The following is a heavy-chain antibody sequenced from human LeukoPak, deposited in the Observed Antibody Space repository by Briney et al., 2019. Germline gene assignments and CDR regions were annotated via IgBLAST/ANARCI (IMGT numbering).Heavy chain of an antibody. CDR2: IKTDGSNT. CDR1: GFTFSSYW. J-gene: IGHJ3*01. CDR3: ASDFLHLGG. Sequence: GGSLRLSCAASGFTFSSYWMHWVRQAPGKGLVWVSRIKTDGSNTNYADSVKGRFTISRHNAKNTLYLQMSSLRTEDKDVYYCASDFLHLGGWGPGTMVTVSS. V-gene: IGHV3-74*01. D-gene: IGHD3-16*01.